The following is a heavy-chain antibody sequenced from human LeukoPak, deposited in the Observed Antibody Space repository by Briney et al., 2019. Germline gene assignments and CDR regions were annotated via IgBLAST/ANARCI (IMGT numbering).Heavy chain of an antibody. CDR3: ARGGGMVRGVRNPNYFDY. Sequence: PGGSLRLSCAASGFTFSSYWMHWVRQAPGKGLVWVSRINSDGSSTSYADSVKGRFTISRDNAKNTLYLQMNSLRAEDTAVYYCARGGGMVRGVRNPNYFDYWGQGTLVTVSS. CDR1: GFTFSSYW. V-gene: IGHV3-74*01. J-gene: IGHJ4*02. D-gene: IGHD3-10*01. CDR2: INSDGSST.